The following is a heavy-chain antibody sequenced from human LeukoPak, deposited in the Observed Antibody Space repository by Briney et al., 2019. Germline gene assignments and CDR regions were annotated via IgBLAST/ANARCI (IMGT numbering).Heavy chain of an antibody. D-gene: IGHD3-10*01. CDR1: GFTFSTYW. J-gene: IGHJ4*02. CDR3: ARDYAGSPDY. Sequence: GGSLRLSCTASGFTFSTYWINWIRQSPGKGLVWVALINGDGSTTTHADSVKGRFTISRDNAKNTAYLQMNSLRDEDTAVYFCARDYAGSPDYWGQGTLVTVSA. V-gene: IGHV3-74*03. CDR2: INGDGSTT.